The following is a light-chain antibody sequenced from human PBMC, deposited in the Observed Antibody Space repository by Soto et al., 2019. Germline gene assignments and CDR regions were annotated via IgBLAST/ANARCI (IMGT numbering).Light chain of an antibody. V-gene: IGKV3-11*01. J-gene: IGKJ3*01. Sequence: EIVLTQSPAXLSLSPGERATLSCRASQSVSSYLAWYQQKPGQAPRLLIYDASNRATGIPARFSGSGSGTDFTLTISSLEPEDFAVYYCQQRSNWPPSVTFGPGTKVDIK. CDR1: QSVSSY. CDR3: QQRSNWPPSVT. CDR2: DAS.